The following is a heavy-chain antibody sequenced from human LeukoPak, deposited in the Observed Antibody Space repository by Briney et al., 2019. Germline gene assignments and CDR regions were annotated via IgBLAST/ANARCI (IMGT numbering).Heavy chain of an antibody. CDR2: ISGSGGST. D-gene: IGHD6-13*01. CDR1: GFILSSYA. CDR3: AKRGIAAAASFDY. V-gene: IGHV3-23*01. Sequence: GGSLRLSCAASGFILSSYAMSWVRQAPGKGLEWVSAISGSGGSTYYADSVKGRFTISRDNSKNTLYLQMNSLRAEDTAVYYCAKRGIAAAASFDYWGQGTLVSVSS. J-gene: IGHJ4*02.